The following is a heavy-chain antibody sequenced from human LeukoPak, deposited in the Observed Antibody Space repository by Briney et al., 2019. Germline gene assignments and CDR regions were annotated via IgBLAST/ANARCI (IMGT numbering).Heavy chain of an antibody. J-gene: IGHJ4*02. D-gene: IGHD5-24*01. CDR1: GFPFRDHA. V-gene: IGHV3-30*03. CDR3: ARDEFDGYNLGPSIY. CDR2: ISYDARHE. Sequence: GRSLRLSCEASGFPFRDHAMHWVRQAPGKGLEWVAVISYDARHENYADSVKGRFTVSRDDSRSTLYLQMNSLKTDDTAVYFCARDEFDGYNLGPSIYWGQGTLDTVSS.